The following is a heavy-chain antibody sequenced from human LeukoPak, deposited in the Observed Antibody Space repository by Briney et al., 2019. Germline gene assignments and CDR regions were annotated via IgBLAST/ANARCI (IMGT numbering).Heavy chain of an antibody. Sequence: SGTLSLTCTVSGGSISSYYWSWIRQPPGKGLEWIGYIYYSGSTNYNPSLKSRVTISVDTSKNQFSLKLSSVTAADTAVYYCARGAGTELFDPWGQGTLVTVSS. D-gene: IGHD1-1*01. V-gene: IGHV4-59*01. CDR1: GGSISSYY. CDR3: ARGAGTELFDP. CDR2: IYYSGST. J-gene: IGHJ5*02.